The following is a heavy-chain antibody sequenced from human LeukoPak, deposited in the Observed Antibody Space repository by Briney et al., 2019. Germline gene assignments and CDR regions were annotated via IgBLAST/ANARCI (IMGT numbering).Heavy chain of an antibody. CDR2: ISSGSSYA. Sequence: GGSLRLSCAASGFTVSSSNYMIWIRQAPGKGLEWVSDISSGSSYANYADSVKGRFTISRDNAKNSLYLQMNSLRAEDTAVYYCAKTKGYCSGGSCYWPFDYWGQGTLVTVSS. D-gene: IGHD2-15*01. V-gene: IGHV3-11*03. CDR1: GFTVSSSNY. CDR3: AKTKGYCSGGSCYWPFDY. J-gene: IGHJ4*02.